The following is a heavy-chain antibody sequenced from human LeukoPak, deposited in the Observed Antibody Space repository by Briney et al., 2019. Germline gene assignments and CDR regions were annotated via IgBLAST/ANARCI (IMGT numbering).Heavy chain of an antibody. CDR3: AKTRESWYNYSPLDY. CDR1: GFTFSSYG. D-gene: IGHD1-1*01. Sequence: PGGSLRLSCAASGFTFSSYGMSWVRQAPEKGLEWVSGISGSGGSTYYADSVKGRFTISRDNSKNTLYLQMNSLRAEDTAVYYCAKTRESWYNYSPLDYWGQGTLVTVSS. V-gene: IGHV3-23*01. J-gene: IGHJ4*02. CDR2: ISGSGGST.